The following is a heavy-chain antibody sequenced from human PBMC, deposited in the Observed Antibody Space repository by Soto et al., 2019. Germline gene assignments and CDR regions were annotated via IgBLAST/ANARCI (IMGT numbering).Heavy chain of an antibody. D-gene: IGHD6-13*01. CDR3: ASPAAPTMYSSSWYVFDY. Sequence: GASVKVSCKASGGTFSSYAISWVRQAPGQGLEWMGGIIPIFGTANYAQKFQGRVTITADESTSTAYMELSSLRSEDTAVYYCASPAAPTMYSSSWYVFDYWGQGTLVTVSS. CDR2: IIPIFGTA. J-gene: IGHJ4*02. CDR1: GGTFSSYA. V-gene: IGHV1-69*13.